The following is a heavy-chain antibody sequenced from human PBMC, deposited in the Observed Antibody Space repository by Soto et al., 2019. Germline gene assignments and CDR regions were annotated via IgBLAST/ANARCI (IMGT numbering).Heavy chain of an antibody. CDR2: IYNTWST. J-gene: IGHJ6*02. Sequence: PSETLSLTCTVSGVSFSSNRYYWGWIRQSPGKGLEWIGSIYNTWSTHYNPSLKSRVTISVDTSKNQFSLKLSSVTAADTAVYYFARVRGLLAAAGQLGFVYGMDVWGQGTTVTVSS. CDR1: GVSFSSNRYY. D-gene: IGHD6-13*01. V-gene: IGHV4-39*07. CDR3: ARVRGLLAAAGQLGFVYGMDV.